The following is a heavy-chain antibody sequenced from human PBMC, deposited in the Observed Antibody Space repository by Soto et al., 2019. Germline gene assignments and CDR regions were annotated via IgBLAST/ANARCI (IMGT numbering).Heavy chain of an antibody. J-gene: IGHJ5*02. V-gene: IGHV3-48*02. CDR3: AREDFLLYPAVGLDP. Sequence: GGSLRLSCAASGFTFSTYTMNWVRQAPGKGLEWVSYISSGGSTIYYADSVKGRFTISRDNAKNSLFLQMNSLRDEDTAVYYCAREDFLLYPAVGLDPGGQGPLLPVS. CDR1: GFTFSTYT. CDR2: ISSGGSTI. D-gene: IGHD3-3*01.